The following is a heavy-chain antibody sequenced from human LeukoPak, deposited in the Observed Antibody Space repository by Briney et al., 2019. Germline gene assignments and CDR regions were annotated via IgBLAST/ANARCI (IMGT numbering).Heavy chain of an antibody. CDR1: GYTFTSYG. CDR3: ARDDSGWLPTDY. J-gene: IGHJ4*02. D-gene: IGHD1-26*01. Sequence: ASVKVSCKASGYTFTSYGISWVRQAPGQGLEWMGWISAYNGNTNYAQRLQGRVTMTTDTSTSTAYMELRSPRSDDTAVYYCARDDSGWLPTDYWGQGTLVTVSS. V-gene: IGHV1-18*01. CDR2: ISAYNGNT.